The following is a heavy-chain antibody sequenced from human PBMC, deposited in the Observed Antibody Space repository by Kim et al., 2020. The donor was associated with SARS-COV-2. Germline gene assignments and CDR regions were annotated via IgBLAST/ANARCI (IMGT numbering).Heavy chain of an antibody. D-gene: IGHD2-2*01. CDR1: GASISSYY. J-gene: IGHJ5*02. Sequence: SETLSLTCSVSGASISSYYWSWLRQPPGQGLEWIGYIYYSGSTNYNPSLKSRVTMSVDTSKNQFSLKLSSVTTADTAVYYCARIKGYCNSISCRGGFDPWGQGTLVTVSS. V-gene: IGHV4-59*01. CDR2: IYYSGST. CDR3: ARIKGYCNSISCRGGFDP.